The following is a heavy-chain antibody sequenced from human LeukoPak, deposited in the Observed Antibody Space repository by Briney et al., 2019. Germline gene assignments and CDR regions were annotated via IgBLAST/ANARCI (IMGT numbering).Heavy chain of an antibody. CDR2: INHSGST. CDR3: ARRRLGYCSGGSCYYFDY. J-gene: IGHJ4*02. D-gene: IGHD2-15*01. CDR1: GGSFSGYY. Sequence: SETLSLTCAVYGGSFSGYYWSWIRQPPGKGLEWIGEINHSGSTNYNPSLKSRVTISVDTSKNQFSLKLSSVTAADTAVYYCARRRLGYCSGGSCYYFDYWGQGTLVTVPS. V-gene: IGHV4-34*01.